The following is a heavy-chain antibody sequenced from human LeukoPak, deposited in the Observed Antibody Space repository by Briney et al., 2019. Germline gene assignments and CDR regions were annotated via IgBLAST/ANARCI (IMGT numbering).Heavy chain of an antibody. CDR2: IIPIFGTA. D-gene: IGHD2-2*02. CDR3: ARERNDRYCSSTSCYNYYYGMDV. V-gene: IGHV1-69*13. Sequence: GASVKVSRKASGGTFSSYAISWVRQAPGQGLEWMGGIIPIFGTANYAQKFQGRVTITADESTSTAYMELSSLRSEDTAAYYCARERNDRYCSSTSCYNYYYGMDVWGQGTTVTVSS. CDR1: GGTFSSYA. J-gene: IGHJ6*02.